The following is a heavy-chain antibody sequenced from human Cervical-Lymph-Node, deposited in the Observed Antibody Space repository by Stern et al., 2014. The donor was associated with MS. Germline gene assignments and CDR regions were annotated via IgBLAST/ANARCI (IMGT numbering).Heavy chain of an antibody. CDR1: GFTFSNYA. CDR3: VRDRRDAGNSYYYGLDV. Sequence: QVQLVQSGGGVVQPGRSLRLSCAASGFTFSNYAIHWVRQAPGQGLEWVAVISYDGSYEYYADSVQGRFSISRDNTKNTVYLQMNSLRAEDTAVYFCVRDRRDAGNSYYYGLDVWGQGTAVTVSS. V-gene: IGHV3-30*04. J-gene: IGHJ6*02. CDR2: ISYDGSYE.